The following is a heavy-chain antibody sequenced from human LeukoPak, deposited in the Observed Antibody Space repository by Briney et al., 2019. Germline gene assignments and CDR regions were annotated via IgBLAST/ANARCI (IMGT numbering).Heavy chain of an antibody. CDR3: AKDRTSSWTVDY. CDR1: GFIFSTYG. V-gene: IGHV3-30*02. Sequence: GGSLRLSCAASGFIFSTYGMHWVRQAPGKGLEWVALIWNDGNNKYYVDSVKGRFTISRDNSKNALYLQMNSLRAEDTAVYYCAKDRTSSWTVDYWGQGTLVTVSS. CDR2: IWNDGNNK. J-gene: IGHJ4*02. D-gene: IGHD6-13*01.